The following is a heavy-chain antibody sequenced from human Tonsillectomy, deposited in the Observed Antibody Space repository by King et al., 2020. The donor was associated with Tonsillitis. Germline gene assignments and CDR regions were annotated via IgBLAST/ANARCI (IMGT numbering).Heavy chain of an antibody. CDR3: ARDPRGYSGYDAPSDY. D-gene: IGHD5-12*01. CDR2: INPNSGGT. J-gene: IGHJ4*02. Sequence: VQLVESGAEVKKPGASVKVSCKASGYTFTENYIHWVRQAPGQGFEWMGWINPNSGGTHYAQKFQGRVTMTRDTSIDTAYMDLCRLRSDDTAVYYCARDPRGYSGYDAPSDYWGQGTLVTVSS. V-gene: IGHV1-2*02. CDR1: GYTFTENY.